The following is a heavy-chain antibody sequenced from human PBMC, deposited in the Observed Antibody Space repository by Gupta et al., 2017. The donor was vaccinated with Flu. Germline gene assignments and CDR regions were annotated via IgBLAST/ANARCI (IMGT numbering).Heavy chain of an antibody. CDR2: VIPMFGMT. CDR1: GGSRTNYS. D-gene: IGHD2-21*02. V-gene: IGHV1-69*04. J-gene: IGHJ4*02. Sequence: QVQLVQSENEVKKPGSSVKVSCRASGGSRTNYSLNWVRQAPGQGLEWMGRVIPMFGMTKYSQAFQGRVTITADRSTDTSYMEIHSLKSDDTALYFCARGGLPAYYFGSWGQGTLVTVSS. CDR3: ARGGLPAYYFGS.